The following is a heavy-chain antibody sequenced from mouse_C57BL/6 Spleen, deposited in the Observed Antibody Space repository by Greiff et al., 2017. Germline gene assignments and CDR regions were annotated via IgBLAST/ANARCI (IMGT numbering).Heavy chain of an antibody. D-gene: IGHD2-2*01. Sequence: QVQLQQSGAELVKPGASVKISCKASGYAFSSYWMNWVKQRPGKGLEWIGQIYPGDGDTNYNGKFKGKATLTADKSSSPAYMQLSSLTSEDSAVYFCARRGYGYAMDYWGQGTSVTVSS. CDR3: ARRGYGYAMDY. CDR2: IYPGDGDT. CDR1: GYAFSSYW. V-gene: IGHV1-80*01. J-gene: IGHJ4*01.